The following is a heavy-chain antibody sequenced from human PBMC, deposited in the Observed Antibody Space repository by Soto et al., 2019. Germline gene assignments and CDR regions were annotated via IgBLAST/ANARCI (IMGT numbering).Heavy chain of an antibody. CDR1: GFTFSSYA. Sequence: QVQLVESGGGVVQPGRSLRLSCAASGFTFSSYAMHWVRQTPDKGLEWVEFLSYDGSHNYYVDSVKGRFTISRDNSKNTLYLQTNSLRVEDTAVYYCAKDRSTIFGVVTYYFDYWGQGTLVTVSS. V-gene: IGHV3-30*18. CDR2: LSYDGSHN. J-gene: IGHJ4*02. D-gene: IGHD3-3*01. CDR3: AKDRSTIFGVVTYYFDY.